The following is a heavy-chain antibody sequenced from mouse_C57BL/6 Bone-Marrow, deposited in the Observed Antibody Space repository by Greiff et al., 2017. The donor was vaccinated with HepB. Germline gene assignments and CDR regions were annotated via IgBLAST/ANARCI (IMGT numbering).Heavy chain of an antibody. Sequence: QVQLQQSGAELVKPGASVKLSCKASGYTFTSYWMHWVKQRPGQGLEWIGMIHPNSGSTNYNEKFKSKATLTVDKSSSTAYMQLSSLTSEDSAVYYCARGRYDYYAMDYWGQGTSVTVSS. CDR1: GYTFTSYW. CDR2: IHPNSGST. J-gene: IGHJ4*01. V-gene: IGHV1-64*01. CDR3: ARGRYDYYAMDY. D-gene: IGHD2-14*01.